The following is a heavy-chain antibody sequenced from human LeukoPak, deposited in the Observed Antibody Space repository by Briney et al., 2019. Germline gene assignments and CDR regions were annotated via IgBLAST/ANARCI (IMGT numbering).Heavy chain of an antibody. CDR1: GYTFTGYY. J-gene: IGHJ4*02. CDR2: INPNSGGT. D-gene: IGHD3-22*01. Sequence: ASVKVSCKASGYTFTGYYIHWVRQAPGQGLEWMGWINPNSGGTNYEQKFQGRVTMTRDTSITTAYMELSRLRSDDTAVYYCARAYHYYDSSGYAYWGQGTLVTVSS. V-gene: IGHV1-2*02. CDR3: ARAYHYYDSSGYAY.